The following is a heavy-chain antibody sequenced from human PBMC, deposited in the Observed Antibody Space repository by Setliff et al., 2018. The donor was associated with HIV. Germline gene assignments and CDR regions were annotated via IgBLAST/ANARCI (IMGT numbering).Heavy chain of an antibody. J-gene: IGHJ2*01. CDR2: MSRNT. V-gene: IGHV3-66*02. CDR3: ARAPSSYGRSYWYFDL. CDR1: GFTFSDFW. Sequence: GGSLRLSCAASGFTFSDFWMTWVRQAPGKGLEWVSSMSRNTYYADSVKGRFTISRDNSKNTLYLQMNSLRPEDTAVYYCARAPSSYGRSYWYFDLWGRGTLVTVSS. D-gene: IGHD1-26*01.